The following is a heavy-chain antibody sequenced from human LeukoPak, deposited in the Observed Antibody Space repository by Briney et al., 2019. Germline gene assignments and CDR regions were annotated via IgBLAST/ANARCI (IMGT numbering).Heavy chain of an antibody. Sequence: GRSRRPSCAASGFTFGTYGMSSVRQAPGKRLERVSSLGGSGASAYCADSVKGRFTVSRDNSKNTLYLQMNSLRVEDTAVYYRAKSGPYYYDYWGHGTLVTV. CDR1: GFTFGTYG. D-gene: IGHD3-10*01. CDR3: AKSGPYYYDY. CDR2: LGGSGASA. V-gene: IGHV3-23*01. J-gene: IGHJ4*01.